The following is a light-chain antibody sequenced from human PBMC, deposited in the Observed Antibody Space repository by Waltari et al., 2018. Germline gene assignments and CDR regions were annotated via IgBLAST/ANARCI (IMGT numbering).Light chain of an antibody. J-gene: IGKJ4*01. Sequence: AIRMTQSPSSFSASTGERVTITCRANEGITSYLAWYQQKPGKAPKLLIYAASTLHSGVPSRFSGSGSGTDFTLTISCLQSEDFATYYCQQYFSYPLTFGGGTKVEIK. CDR1: EGITSY. V-gene: IGKV1-8*01. CDR3: QQYFSYPLT. CDR2: AAS.